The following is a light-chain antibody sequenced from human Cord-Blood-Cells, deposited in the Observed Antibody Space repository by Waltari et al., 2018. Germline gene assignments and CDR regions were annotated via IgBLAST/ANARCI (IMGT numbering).Light chain of an antibody. J-gene: IGKJ4*01. CDR3: QQYNNWPPLT. CDR1: QSVSSN. V-gene: IGKV3-15*01. Sequence: EIVMTQSPATLSVSPGERATLSCRASQSVSSNLAWYQQKPGQAPRLLIDGASTRATGIPARFSGCGSGTEFTLSISSLQSEDFAVYYCQQYNNWPPLTFGGGTKVEIK. CDR2: GAS.